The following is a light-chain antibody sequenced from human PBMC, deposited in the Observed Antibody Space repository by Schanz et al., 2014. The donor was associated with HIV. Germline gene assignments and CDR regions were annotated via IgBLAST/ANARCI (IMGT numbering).Light chain of an antibody. CDR3: AAWDDSLHGVV. CDR1: SSNIGSKS. J-gene: IGLJ2*01. CDR2: GNS. V-gene: IGLV1-44*01. Sequence: QSVLTQPPSASVTPGQRVTISCSGSSSNIGSKSVNWHQQLPGTAPKLLIYGNSNRPSGVPDRFSGSKSGTSASLAITGLQAEDEADYYCAAWDDSLHGVVFGGGTKVTVL.